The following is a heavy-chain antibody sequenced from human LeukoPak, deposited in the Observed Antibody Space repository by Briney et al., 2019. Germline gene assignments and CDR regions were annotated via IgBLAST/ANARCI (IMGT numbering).Heavy chain of an antibody. CDR1: GFTFSDYH. Sequence: GGSLRLSCAASGFTFSDYHMSWIRQAPGKGLERVSYISSSSSYTNYADSMKGRFTISRDNAKNSLYLQMNSLRAEDTAVYYCARDHRPYSSSPRWFDPWGQGTLVTVSS. D-gene: IGHD6-13*01. CDR3: ARDHRPYSSSPRWFDP. V-gene: IGHV3-11*06. J-gene: IGHJ5*02. CDR2: ISSSSSYT.